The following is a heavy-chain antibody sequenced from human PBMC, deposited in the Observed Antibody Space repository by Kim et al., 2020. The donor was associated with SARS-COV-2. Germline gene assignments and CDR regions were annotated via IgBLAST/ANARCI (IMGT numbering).Heavy chain of an antibody. D-gene: IGHD4-17*01. CDR1: GYIFSSYG. CDR2: ISGYSGNT. CDR3: ARDLYGDYDPLFDY. Sequence: ASVKVSCKASGYIFSSYGFSWVRQAPGQGPEWMGWISGYSGNTKYAERLQGRVTMTTDTSTSTVYMELRSLRSDDTAVYYCARDLYGDYDPLFDYWGQETLVTVSS. J-gene: IGHJ4*02. V-gene: IGHV1-18*01.